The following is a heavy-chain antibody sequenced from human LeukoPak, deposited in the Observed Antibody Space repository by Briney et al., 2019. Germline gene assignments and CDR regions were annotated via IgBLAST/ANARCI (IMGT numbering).Heavy chain of an antibody. D-gene: IGHD5-24*01. Sequence: ASVKVSCKASGYTFTSYDINWVRQATGQGLERMGWMNPNSGNTGYAQKFQGRVTMTRNTSISTAYMELSSLRSEDTAVYYCARGGRDGYNRHNWFDPWGQGTLVTVSS. CDR2: MNPNSGNT. J-gene: IGHJ5*02. V-gene: IGHV1-8*01. CDR3: ARGGRDGYNRHNWFDP. CDR1: GYTFTSYD.